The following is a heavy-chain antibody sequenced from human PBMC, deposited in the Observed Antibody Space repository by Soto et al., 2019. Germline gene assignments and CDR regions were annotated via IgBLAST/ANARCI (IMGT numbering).Heavy chain of an antibody. CDR2: ISAHNGNT. V-gene: IGHV1-18*04. J-gene: IGHJ4*02. CDR1: GYTFTTYG. Sequence: QVQLVQSGAEVKKPGASVKVSCKASGYTFTTYGIIWVRQAPGQGLEWMGWISAHNGNTNYAQKLQGRVTMTTDTSTNTASLEMRSLRCDDTAVYYCARDPEGDYWGQGTLVTVSS. CDR3: ARDPEGDY.